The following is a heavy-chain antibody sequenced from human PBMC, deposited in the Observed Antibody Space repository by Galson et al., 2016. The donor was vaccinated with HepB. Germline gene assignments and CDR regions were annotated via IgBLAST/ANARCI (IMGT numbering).Heavy chain of an antibody. CDR2: TSRSGTSM. V-gene: IGHV3-11*01. J-gene: IGHJ4*02. CDR1: GFIFSDNY. CDR3: SRGPPFDY. Sequence: SLRLSCAAAGFIFSDNYMSWIRQAPGKGLEWVSYTSRSGTSMYNTDSVKGRFTISRDNAKNSVYLEMNSLRAEDTAVYYCSRGPPFDYWGQGALVTVSS.